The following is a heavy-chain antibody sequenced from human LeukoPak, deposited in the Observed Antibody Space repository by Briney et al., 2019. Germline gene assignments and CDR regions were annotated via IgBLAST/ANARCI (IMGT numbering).Heavy chain of an antibody. Sequence: PGASLKISCKGSGSTFTSYWIGWVRQLPGKGLEWMGIIYPGDSDTTYSPSFQGQVTISADKSISTAYLQWSSLKASDTAMYYCARHAGRGYCSGGSCYPAPFDYWGQGTLVTVSS. CDR3: ARHAGRGYCSGGSCYPAPFDY. D-gene: IGHD2-15*01. J-gene: IGHJ4*02. CDR1: GSTFTSYW. V-gene: IGHV5-51*01. CDR2: IYPGDSDT.